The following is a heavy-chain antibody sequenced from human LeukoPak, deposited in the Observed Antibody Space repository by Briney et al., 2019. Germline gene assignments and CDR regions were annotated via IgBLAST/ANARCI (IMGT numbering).Heavy chain of an antibody. Sequence: SETLSLTCAVYGGSFSGYYWGWIRQPPGKGLEWIGEINHSGSTNYNPSLKSRVTISVDTSKNQFSLKLSSVTAADTAVYYCARFPRHSPFDYWGQGTLVTVSS. V-gene: IGHV4-34*01. CDR3: ARFPRHSPFDY. CDR1: GGSFSGYY. CDR2: INHSGST. D-gene: IGHD3-3*02. J-gene: IGHJ4*02.